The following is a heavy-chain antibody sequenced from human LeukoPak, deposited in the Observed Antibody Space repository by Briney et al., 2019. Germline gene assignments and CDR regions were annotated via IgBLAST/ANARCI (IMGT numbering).Heavy chain of an antibody. Sequence: GGSLRLSCAVSGFTFSSCSMNWVRQAPGKGLEWVSSISGSGSYIYYADSVKGRFTISRDNAKNSLYLQMNSLRAEDTAAYYCARDREPYCTGGTCYSTGDYWGQGTLVTVSS. CDR1: GFTFSSCS. CDR3: ARDREPYCTGGTCYSTGDY. J-gene: IGHJ4*02. D-gene: IGHD2-15*01. V-gene: IGHV3-21*06. CDR2: ISGSGSYI.